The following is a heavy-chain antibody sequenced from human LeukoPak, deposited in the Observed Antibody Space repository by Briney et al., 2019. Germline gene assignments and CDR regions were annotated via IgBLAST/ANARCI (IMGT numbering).Heavy chain of an antibody. V-gene: IGHV3-74*01. J-gene: IGHJ4*02. CDR2: VKGDGSFT. D-gene: IGHD5-24*01. Sequence: GGSLRLSCAASGFIFRNYWMHWVRQAPGKGLVWVSRVKGDGSFTDYADSVKGRFTISRDNAKNTLYLQMYSLRAEDTAAYYCVRDGDDYNFDYWGQGSLVTVSS. CDR1: GFIFRNYW. CDR3: VRDGDDYNFDY.